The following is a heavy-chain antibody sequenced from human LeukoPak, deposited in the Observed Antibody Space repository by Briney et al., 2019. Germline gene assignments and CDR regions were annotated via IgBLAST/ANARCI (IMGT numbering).Heavy chain of an antibody. CDR3: ARDGTCSSTSCYADY. J-gene: IGHJ4*02. CDR1: GYTFTSYY. D-gene: IGHD2-2*01. V-gene: IGHV1-46*01. CDR2: INPSGGST. Sequence: GASVKVSCKASGYTFTSYYMHWVRQAPGQGLEWMGIINPSGGSTSYAQKYQGRVTMTTDTSTSTAYMELRSLRSDDTAVYYCARDGTCSSTSCYADYWGQGTLVTVSS.